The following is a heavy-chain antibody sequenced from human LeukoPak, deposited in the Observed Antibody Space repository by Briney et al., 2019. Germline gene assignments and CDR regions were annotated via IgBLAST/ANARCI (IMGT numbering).Heavy chain of an antibody. Sequence: GGSLRLSCAASGFTFSSYAMHWVRQAPGKGLEWVAVISYHGRSAYYADSVQGRFTISRDNSNNTLFLQMNSLRPEDTAVYFCARDPERTWELLEGAYFDCWGQGTLVTVSS. CDR1: GFTFSSYA. V-gene: IGHV3-30*04. CDR2: ISYHGRSA. CDR3: ARDPERTWELLEGAYFDC. J-gene: IGHJ4*02. D-gene: IGHD1-26*01.